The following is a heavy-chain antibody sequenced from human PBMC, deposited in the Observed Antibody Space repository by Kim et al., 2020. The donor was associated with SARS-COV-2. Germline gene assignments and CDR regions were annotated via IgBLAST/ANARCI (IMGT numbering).Heavy chain of an antibody. J-gene: IGHJ4*02. V-gene: IGHV3-21*01. CDR3: ARDRGSEMAKGDY. CDR1: GFTFSSYS. Sequence: GGSLRLSCAASGFTFSSYSMNWVRQAPGKGLEWVSSISSSSSYIYYADSVKGRFTISRDNAKNSLYLQMNSLRAEDTAVYYCARDRGSEMAKGDYWGQGTLVTVSS. CDR2: ISSSSSYI. D-gene: IGHD3-10*01.